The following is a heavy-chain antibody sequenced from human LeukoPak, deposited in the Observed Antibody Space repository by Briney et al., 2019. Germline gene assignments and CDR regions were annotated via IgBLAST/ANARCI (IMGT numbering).Heavy chain of an antibody. CDR2: MSPNSGNT. J-gene: IGHJ4*02. CDR3: ARWGGNSNYDSSAYVDY. D-gene: IGHD3-22*01. V-gene: IGHV1-8*01. Sequence: ASVKVSCKASGYAFTSHDINWVRQAPGQGLEWMGWMSPNSGNTDCAQKFQGRVIMTRNTSINTAYMELSSLRSEDTAVYYCARWGGNSNYDSSAYVDYWGQGTLVTVSS. CDR1: GYAFTSHD.